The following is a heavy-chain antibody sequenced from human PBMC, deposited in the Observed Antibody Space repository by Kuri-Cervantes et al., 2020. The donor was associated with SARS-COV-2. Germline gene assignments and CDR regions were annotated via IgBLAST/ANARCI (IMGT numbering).Heavy chain of an antibody. Sequence: SETLSLTCTVSGGSISSYYWNWIRQSPGKGLEWFGNIYYSGITNYNPALKSRLTISVDTSKNQLSLRLNSVTAADTAVYYCARNWGRYYFDYWGQGTLVTVSS. CDR3: ARNWGRYYFDY. V-gene: IGHV4-59*01. D-gene: IGHD7-27*01. CDR1: GGSISSYY. J-gene: IGHJ4*02. CDR2: IYYSGIT.